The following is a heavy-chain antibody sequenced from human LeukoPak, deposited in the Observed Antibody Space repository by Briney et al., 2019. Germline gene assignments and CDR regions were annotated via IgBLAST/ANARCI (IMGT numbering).Heavy chain of an antibody. CDR3: ARFAAGGSYYYYMDV. CDR2: IDSDGSST. V-gene: IGHV3-74*01. CDR1: GFTFSSYW. D-gene: IGHD6-25*01. J-gene: IGHJ6*03. Sequence: GGSLRLSCAASGFTFSSYWMYWVRQAPGKGLVWVSRIDSDGSSTSYADSVKGRFTISRDNAKNSLYLQMNSLRADDTAVYYCARFAAGGSYYYYMDVWGKGTTVTVSS.